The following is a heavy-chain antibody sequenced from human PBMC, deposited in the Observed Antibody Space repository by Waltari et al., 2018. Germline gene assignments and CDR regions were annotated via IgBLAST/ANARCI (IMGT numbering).Heavy chain of an antibody. CDR3: ARVISRSGWCFDY. J-gene: IGHJ4*02. V-gene: IGHV3-7*01. D-gene: IGHD6-19*01. Sequence: EVQLVESGGGLVQPGGSLRLSCAASGFTFSSYWMSWVRQAPGKGLEWVANIKQDGSEKYYVDSVKGRFTISRDNAKNSLYLQMNSLRAEDTAVHYCARVISRSGWCFDYWGQGTLVTVSS. CDR2: IKQDGSEK. CDR1: GFTFSSYW.